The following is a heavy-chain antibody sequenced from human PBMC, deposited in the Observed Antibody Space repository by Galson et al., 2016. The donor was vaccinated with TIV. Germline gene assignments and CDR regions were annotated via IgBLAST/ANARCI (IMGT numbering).Heavy chain of an antibody. V-gene: IGHV4-39*01. CDR3: ARLWYGEYIDY. J-gene: IGHJ4*02. Sequence: PPGKGLEWIANIYYSGITYYDASLKSRVTISVDTSKNQFSLKLNSVIAADTAVYYCARLWYGEYIDYWGQGTRVTVSS. CDR2: IYYSGIT. D-gene: IGHD3-10*01.